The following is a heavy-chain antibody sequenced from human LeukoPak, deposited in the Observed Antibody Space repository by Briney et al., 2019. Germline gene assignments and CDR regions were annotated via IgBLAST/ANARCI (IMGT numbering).Heavy chain of an antibody. CDR1: GLTFGDYA. CDR2: FTGRHYGGTT. J-gene: IGHJ4*02. Sequence: PGGSLRLSCTASGLTFGDYAVTWVRQGPGKGLEWVASFTGRHYGGTTEYAASVRGRFTISIDDSKTIAYLHMNRLTIEDTATYYCHRLTTVTTFDNWGQGTLVIVSS. CDR3: HRLTTVTTFDN. V-gene: IGHV3-49*04. D-gene: IGHD4-17*01.